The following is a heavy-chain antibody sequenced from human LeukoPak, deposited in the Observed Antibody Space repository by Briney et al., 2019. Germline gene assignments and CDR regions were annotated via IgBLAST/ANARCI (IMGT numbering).Heavy chain of an antibody. CDR1: GFTFSSYA. CDR2: ISGSGGST. V-gene: IGHV3-23*01. J-gene: IGHJ5*02. Sequence: GGSLRLSCAASGFTFSSYAMSWVRQAPGKGLEWVSAISGSGGSTYYADSVKGRFTISRDNSKNTLYLQMNSLRAEDTAVYYGAKLWFWEVAWFDHWGQGTLVTVSS. CDR3: AKLWFWEVAWFDH. D-gene: IGHD3-10*01.